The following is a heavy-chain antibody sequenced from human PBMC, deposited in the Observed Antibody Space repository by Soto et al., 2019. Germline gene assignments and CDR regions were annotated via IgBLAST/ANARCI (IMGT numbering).Heavy chain of an antibody. D-gene: IGHD6-19*01. CDR2: ISAYNGNT. CDR3: ARDKAFRLYSSGWFPQPSFDY. CDR1: GYTFTSYG. V-gene: IGHV1-18*01. J-gene: IGHJ4*02. Sequence: GASVKVSCKASGYTFTSYGISWVRQAPGQGLEWMGWISAYNGNTNYAQKLQGRVTMTTDTSTSTAYMELRSLRSDDTAVYYCARDKAFRLYSSGWFPQPSFDYWGQGTLVTVSS.